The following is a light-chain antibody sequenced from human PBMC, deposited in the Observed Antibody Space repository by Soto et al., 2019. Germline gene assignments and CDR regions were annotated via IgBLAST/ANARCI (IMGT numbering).Light chain of an antibody. Sequence: EIVLTQSPATLSLSPGERATLSCRASQSVSSYLAWYQQKPGQAPRLLIYDASNRATGVPARFSGSGSGTDFTLTISRLEPEDFAVYYCQHRSNWPTITFGQGTRLEIK. CDR2: DAS. J-gene: IGKJ5*01. CDR1: QSVSSY. CDR3: QHRSNWPTIT. V-gene: IGKV3-11*01.